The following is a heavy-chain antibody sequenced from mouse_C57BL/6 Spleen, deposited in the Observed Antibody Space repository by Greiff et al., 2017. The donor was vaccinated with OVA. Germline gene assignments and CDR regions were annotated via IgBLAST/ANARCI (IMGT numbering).Heavy chain of an antibody. CDR3: TRDWDYYGSSYEGAMDY. D-gene: IGHD1-1*01. Sequence: QVQLQQSGAELVRPGASVTLSCKASGYTFTDYEMHRVKQTPVHGLEWIGAIDPETGGTAYNQKFKGKAILTADKSSSTAYMELRSLTSEDSAVYYCTRDWDYYGSSYEGAMDYWGQGTSVTVSS. CDR2: IDPETGGT. J-gene: IGHJ4*01. CDR1: GYTFTDYE. V-gene: IGHV1-15*01.